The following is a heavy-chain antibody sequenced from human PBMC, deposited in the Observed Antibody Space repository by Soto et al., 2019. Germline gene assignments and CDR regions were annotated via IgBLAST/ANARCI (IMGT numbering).Heavy chain of an antibody. D-gene: IGHD2-8*01. V-gene: IGHV3-30*18. CDR3: AKDNGVCLQY. J-gene: IGHJ4*02. Sequence: GGSLRLSCAASGFTFSSYGMHWVRQAPGKGLEWVAVISYDGSNKYYADSVKGRFTISRDNSKNTLYLQMNSLRAEDTAVYYCAKDNGVCLQYWGQGTLVTVSS. CDR2: ISYDGSNK. CDR1: GFTFSSYG.